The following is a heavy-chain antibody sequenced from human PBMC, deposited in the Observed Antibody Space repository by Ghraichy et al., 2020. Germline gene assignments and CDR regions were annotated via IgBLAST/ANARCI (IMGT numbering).Heavy chain of an antibody. J-gene: IGHJ4*02. CDR1: GGSFSGYY. D-gene: IGHD2-15*01. CDR2: INHSGST. V-gene: IGHV4-34*01. Sequence: SETLSLTCAVYGGSFSGYYWSWIRQPPGKGLEWIGEINHSGSTNYNPSLKSRVTISVDTSKNQFSLKLSSVTAADTAVYYCARSVVVVAATPYYFDYWGQGTLVTDSS. CDR3: ARSVVVVAATPYYFDY.